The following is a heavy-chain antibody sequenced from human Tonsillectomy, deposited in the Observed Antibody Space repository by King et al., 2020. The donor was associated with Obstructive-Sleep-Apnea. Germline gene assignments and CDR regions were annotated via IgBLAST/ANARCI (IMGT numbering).Heavy chain of an antibody. V-gene: IGHV3-30*18. CDR2: ISNDGRNN. D-gene: IGHD6-19*01. J-gene: IGHJ4*02. CDR1: VFTFNNYD. Sequence: VQLVESGGGVVQPGRSLRLSCAASVFTFNNYDMHWVRQAPGKGLAWVAIISNDGRNNYHAAFVKGRFTISSDNSKKTLSLQMNSLRPEDTAFYYCAKGPEGTKWLVDYWGQGTLVTVSS. CDR3: AKGPEGTKWLVDY.